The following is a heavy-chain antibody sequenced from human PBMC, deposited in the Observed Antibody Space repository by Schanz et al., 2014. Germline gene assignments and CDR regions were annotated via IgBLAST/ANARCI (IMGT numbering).Heavy chain of an antibody. Sequence: QVQLVQSGAEVKKPGASVKVSCKASGYTFSSYGITWVRQAPGQGLEWMGWISAYNGHTDYAQKLQGRVTLTTDTSTSTVYMELSGLRSEDTAVYYCAGAFDSSGYYFDYWGQGTLVTVSS. CDR2: ISAYNGHT. CDR3: AGAFDSSGYYFDY. D-gene: IGHD3-22*01. V-gene: IGHV1-18*01. J-gene: IGHJ4*02. CDR1: GYTFSSYG.